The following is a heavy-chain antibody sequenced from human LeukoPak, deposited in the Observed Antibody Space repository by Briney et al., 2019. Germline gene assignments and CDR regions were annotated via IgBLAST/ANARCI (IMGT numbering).Heavy chain of an antibody. Sequence: SETLSLTCTVSGGSISSTSYYWGWIRQPPGTGLEWIGTIYYSGSTYYNPSLKSRVTISVDTSKNQFSLKLSSVTAADTAVYYCARSIAVAGMSWGQGTLVTVSS. V-gene: IGHV4-39*01. J-gene: IGHJ5*02. CDR2: IYYSGST. CDR3: ARSIAVAGMS. CDR1: GGSISSTSYY. D-gene: IGHD6-19*01.